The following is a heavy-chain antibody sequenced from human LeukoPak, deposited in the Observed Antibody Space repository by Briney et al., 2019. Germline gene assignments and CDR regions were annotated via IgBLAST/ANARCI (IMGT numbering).Heavy chain of an antibody. D-gene: IGHD1-26*01. CDR3: ARESEWELLQNYFDY. Sequence: PGGSLRLSCAASGFTFSSYSMNWVRQAPGKGLEWVSSISSSSSYIYYADSVKGRFTISRDNAKNSLYLQMNSLRAEDTAVYYCARESEWELLQNYFDYWGQGTLVTVSS. CDR1: GFTFSSYS. J-gene: IGHJ4*02. V-gene: IGHV3-21*01. CDR2: ISSSSSYI.